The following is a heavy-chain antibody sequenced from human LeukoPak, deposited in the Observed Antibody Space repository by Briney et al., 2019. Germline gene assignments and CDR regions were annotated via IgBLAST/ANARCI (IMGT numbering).Heavy chain of an antibody. J-gene: IGHJ4*02. Sequence: GGSLRLSCAASGFTFTSYALTWVRQAPGKGLEWVSTISGNNHVTYYADSVKGRFTISRDNAKNSLYLQMNSLRADDTAVYYCARALYGDYSGVDYWGQGTLVTVSS. CDR3: ARALYGDYSGVDY. CDR2: ISGNNHVT. V-gene: IGHV3-21*01. D-gene: IGHD4-17*01. CDR1: GFTFTSYA.